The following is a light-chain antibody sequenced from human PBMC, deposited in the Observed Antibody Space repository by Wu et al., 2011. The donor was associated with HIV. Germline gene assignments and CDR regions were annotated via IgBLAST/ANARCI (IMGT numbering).Light chain of an antibody. V-gene: IGKV3-11*01. CDR2: DAS. Sequence: EIVMTQSPATLSVSPGGRATLSCRASQIISTNLAWYQQKPGQAPRLLIYDASNRATGIPARFSGGGSGTDFTLTISSLEPEDFAVYYCQQRSNWPRTFGQGTKLEIK. CDR1: QIISTN. J-gene: IGKJ2*01. CDR3: QQRSNWPRT.